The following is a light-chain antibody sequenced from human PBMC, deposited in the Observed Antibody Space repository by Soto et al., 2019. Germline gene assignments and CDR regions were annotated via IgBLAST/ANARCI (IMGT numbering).Light chain of an antibody. J-gene: IGKJ1*01. CDR2: LAS. V-gene: IGKV1-39*01. CDR3: QKSYRTPRT. CDR1: QSIATY. Sequence: DIPMTPSPSSLSASVGDRVTITCRASQSIATYLNWYQQKPGKAPKLLIYLASTLQSGVPSRFNDSGSGTDFTLTISSLQPEDFATYYGQKSYRTPRTCGQGTRVEIK.